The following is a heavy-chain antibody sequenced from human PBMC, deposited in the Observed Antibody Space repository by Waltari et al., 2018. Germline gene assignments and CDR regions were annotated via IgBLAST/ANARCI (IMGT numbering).Heavy chain of an antibody. V-gene: IGHV3-30-3*01. J-gene: IGHJ4*02. D-gene: IGHD2-15*01. Sequence: QVQLVESGGGVVQPGRSLRLSCAASGFTFSSYAMHWGRQAPGKGLECGAVISYDGSNNYYADSVKGRFTISRDNAKNTLYLQMNSLRAEDTAVYYCARGYCSGGSCHYDYWGQGTLVTVSS. CDR3: ARGYCSGGSCHYDY. CDR2: ISYDGSNN. CDR1: GFTFSSYA.